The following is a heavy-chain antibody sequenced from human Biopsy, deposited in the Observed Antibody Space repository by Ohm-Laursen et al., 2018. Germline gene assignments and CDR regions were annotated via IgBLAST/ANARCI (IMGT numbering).Heavy chain of an antibody. CDR1: GFTFSSYG. CDR2: MSYDGTQK. CDR3: AKDYRDSRGIFGIVVVKPLDY. Sequence: SLRLSCSAPGFTFSSYGMHWVRQAPGKGLEWVATMSYDGTQKYYGDSVKGRFAISRDNSKNTLYLQMNSLRAEDTAVYYCAKDYRDSRGIFGIVVVKPLDYWGQGSLVTVSS. V-gene: IGHV3-30*18. J-gene: IGHJ4*02. D-gene: IGHD3-22*01.